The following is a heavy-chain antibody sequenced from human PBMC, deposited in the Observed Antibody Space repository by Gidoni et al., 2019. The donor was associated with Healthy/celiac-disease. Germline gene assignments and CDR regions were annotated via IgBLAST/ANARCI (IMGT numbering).Heavy chain of an antibody. D-gene: IGHD2-2*01. J-gene: IGHJ4*02. Sequence: QVQLVQSGAEVKKPGSSVKVSCKASGGTFSSYAISWLRQAPGQGLEWMGGIIPIFGKAKYAQKFQGRVTITADESTSTAYMELSSLRSEETAVYYCAVEGSRYCSRTSCYAGIGQFDYWGQGTLVTVSS. CDR1: GGTFSSYA. CDR3: AVEGSRYCSRTSCYAGIGQFDY. CDR2: IIPIFGKA. V-gene: IGHV1-69*01.